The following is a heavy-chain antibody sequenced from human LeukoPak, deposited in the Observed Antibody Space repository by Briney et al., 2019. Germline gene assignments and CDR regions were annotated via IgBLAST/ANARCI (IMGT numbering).Heavy chain of an antibody. CDR3: AKVYGSGSYSAFDI. CDR2: ISGSGGST. Sequence: GGSLRLSCAASGFTFSSYSMNWVRQAPGKGLEWVSAISGSGGSTYYADSVKGRFTISRDNSKDTLYLQMNSLRAEDTAVYYCAKVYGSGSYSAFDIWGQGTMVTVSS. J-gene: IGHJ3*02. D-gene: IGHD3-10*01. V-gene: IGHV3-23*01. CDR1: GFTFSSYS.